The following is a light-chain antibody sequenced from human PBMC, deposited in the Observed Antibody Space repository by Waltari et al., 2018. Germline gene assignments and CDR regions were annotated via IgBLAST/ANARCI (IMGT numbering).Light chain of an antibody. V-gene: IGKV1-9*01. Sequence: QLPPSPSSLSASVGDRVTILCRASQDISSSLAWYQQRPGKAPNLLIYAASTLQTGVPSRFSGSGSGTDFTLTISSLQPEDFATYYCQQLNVYPPITFGQGTRLDIK. CDR3: QQLNVYPPIT. CDR2: AAS. J-gene: IGKJ5*01. CDR1: QDISSS.